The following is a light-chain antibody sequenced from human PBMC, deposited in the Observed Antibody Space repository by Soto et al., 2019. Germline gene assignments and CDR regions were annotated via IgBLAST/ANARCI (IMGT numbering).Light chain of an antibody. CDR2: LGS. CDR1: QSLLHSNGYNY. CDR3: MQALQTPPIT. Sequence: DIVMTQSPLSLPVTPGEPASISCRSSQSLLHSNGYNYLDWYLQKPGQSPQLLIYLGSNRASGVPNRFSGSGSRRDFTLTISRVEAEDVGVYYYMQALQTPPITFGQGTRLEIK. J-gene: IGKJ5*01. V-gene: IGKV2-28*01.